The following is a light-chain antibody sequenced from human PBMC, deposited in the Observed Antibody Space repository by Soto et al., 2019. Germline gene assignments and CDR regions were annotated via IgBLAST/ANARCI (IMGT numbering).Light chain of an antibody. CDR1: QSVGNS. Sequence: EIVVPQSPATLSVSPGVRATLSCRASQSVGNSFAWYQQKPGQAPRLLIFATSTRATGVPARFSGSWSGTEFTLTISSRQADDCAVLCGQKDCDWPLTVGGGAKVEIE. CDR3: QKDCDWPLT. CDR2: ATS. J-gene: IGKJ4*02. V-gene: IGKV3-15*01.